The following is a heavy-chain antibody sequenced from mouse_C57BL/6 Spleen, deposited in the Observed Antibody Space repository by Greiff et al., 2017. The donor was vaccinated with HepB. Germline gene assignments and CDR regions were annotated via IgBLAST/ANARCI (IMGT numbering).Heavy chain of an antibody. V-gene: IGHV1-64*01. CDR2: IHPNSGST. J-gene: IGHJ4*01. D-gene: IGHD1-1*01. Sequence: QVQLQQPGAELVKPGASVKLSCKASGYTFTSYWMHWVKQRPGQGLEWIGMIHPNSGSTNYNEKFKSKATLTVDKSSSTAYMQLSSLTSEDSAVYYCASYRNEIYYGSSLYAMDYWGQGTSVTVSS. CDR3: ASYRNEIYYGSSLYAMDY. CDR1: GYTFTSYW.